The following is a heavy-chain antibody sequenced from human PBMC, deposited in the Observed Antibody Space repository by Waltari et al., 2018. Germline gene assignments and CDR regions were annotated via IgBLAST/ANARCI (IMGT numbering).Heavy chain of an antibody. CDR3: ARGRYYTGHLPDY. D-gene: IGHD1-26*01. J-gene: IGHJ4*02. CDR2: INQSGST. CDR1: GGSFSGYY. Sequence: QLLLQQWGAGLLKPSETLSLPCAVYGGSFSGYYWTWIRQPPGKGLEWIGEINQSGSTNYNPSLKSRVTMSVDTSKNQFSLNLSSVTAADTAVYYCARGRYYTGHLPDYWGQGNMVTVSS. V-gene: IGHV4-34*01.